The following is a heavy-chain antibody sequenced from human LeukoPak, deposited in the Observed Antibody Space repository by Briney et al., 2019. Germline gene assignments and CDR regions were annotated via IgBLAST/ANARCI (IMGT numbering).Heavy chain of an antibody. Sequence: PGGSLRLSCAASGFTFSSYSMNWVRQAPGKGLEWVSSISSSSSYIYYADSVKGRFTISRDNAKNSLYLQMSSLRAEDTAVYYCARTYDFWSGSQYYFDSWGQGTLVTVSS. CDR1: GFTFSSYS. J-gene: IGHJ4*02. D-gene: IGHD3-3*01. V-gene: IGHV3-21*01. CDR2: ISSSSSYI. CDR3: ARTYDFWSGSQYYFDS.